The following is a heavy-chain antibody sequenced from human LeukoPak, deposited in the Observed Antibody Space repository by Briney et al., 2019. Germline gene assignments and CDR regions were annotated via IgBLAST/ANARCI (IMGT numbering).Heavy chain of an antibody. CDR1: GYTFTDYY. CDR3: ARVRSYCTNGVCYWDLDY. D-gene: IGHD2-8*01. V-gene: IGHV1-2*02. Sequence: ASVKVSCKASGYTFTDYYMHWVRQAPGQGLEWMGWINPNSGGTNYAQKFQGRVTMTTDTSISTAYMEVSRLRSDDTAVYYCARVRSYCTNGVCYWDLDYWGQGTLVTVSS. CDR2: INPNSGGT. J-gene: IGHJ4*02.